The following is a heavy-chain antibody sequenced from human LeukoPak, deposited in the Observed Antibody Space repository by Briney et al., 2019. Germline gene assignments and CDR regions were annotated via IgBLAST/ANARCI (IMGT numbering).Heavy chain of an antibody. CDR2: MNSDESST. V-gene: IGHV3-74*01. Sequence: GGSLRLSCAASGFTFSSYWTHWVRQAPGKGLVWVSRMNSDESSTAYADSVKGRFTISRDNAKNTLYLQMNSLRAEDTAVYYCARGSSSWRNGMDVWGQGTTVTVSS. J-gene: IGHJ6*02. D-gene: IGHD6-13*01. CDR3: ARGSSSWRNGMDV. CDR1: GFTFSSYW.